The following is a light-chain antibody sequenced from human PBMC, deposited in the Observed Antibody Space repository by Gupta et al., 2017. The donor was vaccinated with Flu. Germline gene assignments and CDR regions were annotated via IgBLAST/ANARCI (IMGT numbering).Light chain of an antibody. Sequence: VTRGKPASISCKSKHGRVYSDGNTYLHWFQQMPGQSPRRLIYKGSNRDSRVPDRFPGTASGTDFTLKISRVEAEDVGLYYCRQCTHWPPTFGHETRMDIK. CDR2: KGS. CDR3: RQCTHWPPT. V-gene: IGKV2-30*01. J-gene: IGKJ3*01. CDR1: HGRVYSDGNTY.